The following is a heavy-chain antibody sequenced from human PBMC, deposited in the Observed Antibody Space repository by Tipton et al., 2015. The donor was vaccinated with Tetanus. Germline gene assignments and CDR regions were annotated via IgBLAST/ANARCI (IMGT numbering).Heavy chain of an antibody. CDR1: GFTFRSYG. J-gene: IGHJ6*02. CDR3: ARSESRIAPRIPWGMDI. CDR2: IWNDGATK. D-gene: IGHD6-6*01. V-gene: IGHV3-33*01. Sequence: SLRLSCAASGFTFRSYGMHWVRQAPGTGLEWVAVIWNDGATKYYGDSVKGRFSISRDNSKNTLYLQMNSLRVEDTALYYCARSESRIAPRIPWGMDIWGQGTTATVSS.